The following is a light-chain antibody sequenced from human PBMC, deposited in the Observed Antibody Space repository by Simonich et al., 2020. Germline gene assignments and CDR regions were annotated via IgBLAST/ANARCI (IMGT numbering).Light chain of an antibody. CDR2: WAA. CDR1: QGVLYSSNNKNY. V-gene: IGKV4-1*01. CDR3: QQYYSTPLT. J-gene: IGKJ4*01. Sequence: DILMTQSPDSLALSLGERATINFKSSQGVLYSSNNKNYLAWYQQKPGQPPKLLIDWAATRESVVPYRFSGSGSGTDFTLTISSLQAEDVAVYYCQQYYSTPLTFGGGTKVEIK.